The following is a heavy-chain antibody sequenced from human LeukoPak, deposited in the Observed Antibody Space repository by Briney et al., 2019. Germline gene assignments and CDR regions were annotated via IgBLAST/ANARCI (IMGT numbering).Heavy chain of an antibody. CDR1: GFTFSSFW. J-gene: IGHJ4*02. D-gene: IGHD6-13*01. Sequence: GGSLRLSCAASGFTFSSFWMTWVRQAPGKGLEWVANIKQDGSEVYYVDSVKGRFTISRDNAKNSLYPQMKSLRAEDTAVYYCARYPLSYSGNWHYYFDYWGQGTLVTVSS. V-gene: IGHV3-7*05. CDR2: IKQDGSEV. CDR3: ARYPLSYSGNWHYYFDY.